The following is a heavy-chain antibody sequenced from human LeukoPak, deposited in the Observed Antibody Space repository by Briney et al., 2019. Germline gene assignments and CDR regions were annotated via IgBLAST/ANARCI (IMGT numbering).Heavy chain of an antibody. V-gene: IGHV4-34*01. CDR1: AFTFSSYS. CDR3: ARGPPGYYGSGSYRRYYYYYMDV. CDR2: INHSGST. J-gene: IGHJ6*03. D-gene: IGHD3-10*01. Sequence: GSLRLSCAASAFTFSSYSMNWIRQPPGKGLEWIGEINHSGSTNYNPSLKSRVTISVDTSKNQFSLKLSSVTAADTAVYYCARGPPGYYGSGSYRRYYYYYMDVWGKGTTVTVSS.